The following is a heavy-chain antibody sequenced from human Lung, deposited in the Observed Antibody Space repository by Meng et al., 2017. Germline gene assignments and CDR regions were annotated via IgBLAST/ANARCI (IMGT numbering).Heavy chain of an antibody. CDR1: GRSFSSSY. CDR3: ARGGTSSAPFDY. CDR2: INYSGIT. V-gene: IGHV4-34*01. Sequence: QGQLRRWGAGLLKPSEPSSLTWGVTGRSFSSSYWGWIRQPPGKGLEWIGQINYSGITNYNPSLKSRVTISVDTSKNQFSLSLNSVTAADTAVYYCARGGTSSAPFDYWGQGTLVTVSS. J-gene: IGHJ4*02. D-gene: IGHD2-2*01.